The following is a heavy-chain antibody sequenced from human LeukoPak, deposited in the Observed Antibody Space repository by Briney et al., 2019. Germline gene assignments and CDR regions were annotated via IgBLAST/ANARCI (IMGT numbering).Heavy chain of an antibody. Sequence: GGTLRLSCAASGFTFSSYAMNWVRQVPGKGLEWVSSISGSGDKRYYADSVKGRFTISRDNSKNTVYLQMNSLRAEDTAVYFCAKEYGYDYNYFYSMDVWGKGTTVTISS. CDR1: GFTFSSYA. V-gene: IGHV3-23*01. J-gene: IGHJ6*03. CDR2: ISGSGDKR. D-gene: IGHD1-1*01. CDR3: AKEYGYDYNYFYSMDV.